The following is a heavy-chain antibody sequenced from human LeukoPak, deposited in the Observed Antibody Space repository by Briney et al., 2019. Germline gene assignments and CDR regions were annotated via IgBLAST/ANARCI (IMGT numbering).Heavy chain of an antibody. J-gene: IGHJ4*02. V-gene: IGHV3-74*01. Sequence: GGSLRLSCAASGFTFSSYWMHGVRQAPGKGLVWVSRSNSDGSHSSYADSVKGRFAMSRDNAKNTLYLQMNSLRAEDTAVYYCARELGTTFDHWGQGTLVTVSS. D-gene: IGHD1-7*01. CDR1: GFTFSSYW. CDR3: ARELGTTFDH. CDR2: SNSDGSHS.